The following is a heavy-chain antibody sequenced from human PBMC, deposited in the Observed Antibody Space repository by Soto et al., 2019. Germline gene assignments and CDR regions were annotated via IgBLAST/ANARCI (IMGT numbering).Heavy chain of an antibody. J-gene: IGHJ6*02. CDR3: ASPNYYGSGSYRKYYYGMDV. D-gene: IGHD3-10*01. V-gene: IGHV4-34*01. Sequence: PSETLSLTCAVSGGSFSGYYWSWIRQPPGKGLEWIGEINHSGSTNYNPSLKSRVTISVDTSKNQFSLKLSSVTAADTAVYYCASPNYYGSGSYRKYYYGMDVWGQGTTV. CDR1: GGSFSGYY. CDR2: INHSGST.